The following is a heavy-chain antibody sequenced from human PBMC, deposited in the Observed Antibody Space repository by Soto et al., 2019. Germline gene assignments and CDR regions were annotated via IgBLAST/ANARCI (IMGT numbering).Heavy chain of an antibody. Sequence: QVQLVQSGAEVRKPGSSVEVSCMASGSTFSSYTVNWVRQAPGQGLEWIGRIIPVLGVTHYARRFQGRVTITADRSRXTXYXXLTSLTSADTAVYYCARRRYCGVDCYNKFYYGMDVWGQGTTVTVSS. CDR2: IIPVLGVT. CDR3: ARRRYCGVDCYNKFYYGMDV. CDR1: GSTFSSYT. D-gene: IGHD2-21*02. J-gene: IGHJ6*02. V-gene: IGHV1-69*02.